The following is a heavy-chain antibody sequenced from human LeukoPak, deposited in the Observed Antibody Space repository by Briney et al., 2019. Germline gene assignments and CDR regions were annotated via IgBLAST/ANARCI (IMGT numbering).Heavy chain of an antibody. J-gene: IGHJ4*02. Sequence: ASVKVSCKASGCTFTSYGISWVRQAPGQGLEWMGWISAYNGNTNYAQKLQGRVTMTTDTSTSTAYMELRSLRSDDTAVYYCXXDARLNNYCSGGSCYFDYWGQGTLVTVSS. D-gene: IGHD2-15*01. V-gene: IGHV1-18*01. CDR3: XXDARLNNYCSGGSCYFDY. CDR2: ISAYNGNT. CDR1: GCTFTSYG.